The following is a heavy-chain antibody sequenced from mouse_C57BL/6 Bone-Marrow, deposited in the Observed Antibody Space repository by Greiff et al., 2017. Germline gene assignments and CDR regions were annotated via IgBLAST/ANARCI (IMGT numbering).Heavy chain of an antibody. CDR1: GFSLTSYG. V-gene: IGHV2-2*01. D-gene: IGHD3-3*01. CDR3: ARRGADCLWYFEV. CDR2: IWSGGST. Sequence: VHLVESGPGLVQPSQSLSITCTVSGFSLTSYGVHWVRQSPGKGLEWLGVIWSGGSTDYNAAFISRRSLSKDNSKSQAFFKMNSLQADDTARYYCARRGADCLWYFEVGGTGTSVTVSS. J-gene: IGHJ1*03.